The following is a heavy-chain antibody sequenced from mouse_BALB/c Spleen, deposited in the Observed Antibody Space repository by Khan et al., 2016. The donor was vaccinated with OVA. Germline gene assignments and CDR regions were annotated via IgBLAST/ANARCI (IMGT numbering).Heavy chain of an antibody. CDR3: ARDAGRY. Sequence: EVQLQQSGPELVKPGASVKMSCKTSGYTFTEYTLHWVKQSHGKSLEWIGVIDPKKGVTSYNQKFKGKATLTVDRSSSTAYMEFRSLTSEDSAVSYCARDAGRYWGQGTSVTVSS. J-gene: IGHJ4*01. D-gene: IGHD3-3*01. CDR1: GYTFTEYT. V-gene: IGHV1-22*01. CDR2: IDPKKGVT.